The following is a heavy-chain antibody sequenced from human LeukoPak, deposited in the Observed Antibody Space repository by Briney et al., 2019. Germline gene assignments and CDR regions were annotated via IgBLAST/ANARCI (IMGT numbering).Heavy chain of an antibody. V-gene: IGHV1-69*02. CDR2: IIPILGIA. CDR1: GGTFISYT. CDR3: ARTSGSGSEGGWFDP. J-gene: IGHJ5*02. Sequence: ASVKVSRKASGGTFISYTFSWVRQPPGQGREWMGRIIPILGIANYAQTFQGRVTITADKSTSKAYLELSSLRSEDTAVYYCARTSGSGSEGGWFDPWGQGTLVTVSS. D-gene: IGHD3-10*01.